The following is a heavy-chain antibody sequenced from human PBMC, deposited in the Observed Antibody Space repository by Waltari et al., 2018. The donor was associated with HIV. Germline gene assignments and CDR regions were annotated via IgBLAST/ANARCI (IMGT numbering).Heavy chain of an antibody. V-gene: IGHV4-38-2*02. J-gene: IGHJ3*02. CDR2: IYRSGTT. CDR3: ARDQDYYDSSGYTCYAFDM. Sequence: QVQLQESGPGLVKPSETLSLTCKVSASSVSSGYYWGWIRQSPGKGLEWIGSIYRSGTTYYNPSFKSRVTILVNISKNQFSLKLTSVTAADTAFYYCARDQDYYDSSGYTCYAFDMWGPGTMVTVSS. D-gene: IGHD3-22*01. CDR1: ASSVSSGYY.